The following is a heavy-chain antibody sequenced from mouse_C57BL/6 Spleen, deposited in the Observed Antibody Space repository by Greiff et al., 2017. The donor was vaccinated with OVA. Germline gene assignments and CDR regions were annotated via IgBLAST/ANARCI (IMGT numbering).Heavy chain of an antibody. V-gene: IGHV1-26*01. CDR2: INPNNGGT. CDR1: GYTFTDYY. J-gene: IGHJ4*01. CDR3: ARSYSNYEDAMDY. D-gene: IGHD2-5*01. Sequence: EVQLQQSGPELVKPGASVKISCKASGYTFTDYYMNWVKQSHGKSLEWSGDINPNNGGTSYNQKFKGKATLTVDKSSSTAYMELRSLTSEDSAVYYCARSYSNYEDAMDYWGQGTSVTVSS.